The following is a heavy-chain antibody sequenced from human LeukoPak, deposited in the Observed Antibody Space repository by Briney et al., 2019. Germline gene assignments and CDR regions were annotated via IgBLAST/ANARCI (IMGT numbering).Heavy chain of an antibody. Sequence: GGSLRLSCAASGFTFSDYYMSWIRQAPGKGLEWVSYVSSSGSTIYYADSVKGRLTISRDNAKNTLYLQMNSLRAEDTAVYYCARAPFYYYDSSGYYRTWGQGTLVTVSS. J-gene: IGHJ5*02. D-gene: IGHD3-22*01. CDR2: VSSSGSTI. CDR1: GFTFSDYY. V-gene: IGHV3-11*04. CDR3: ARAPFYYYDSSGYYRT.